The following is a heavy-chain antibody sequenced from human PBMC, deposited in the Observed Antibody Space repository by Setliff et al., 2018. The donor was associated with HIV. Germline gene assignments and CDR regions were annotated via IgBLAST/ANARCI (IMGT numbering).Heavy chain of an antibody. Sequence: SETLSLTCTVSGSFINSDYWGWIRQPPGKGLEWIGSIYHSATTYYNPSLKSRLTISVDTSKNQFSLRLNSVTAADTAVYFCARGGAVSADFDSWGQGT. CDR1: GSFINSDY. D-gene: IGHD3-16*01. CDR2: IYHSATT. J-gene: IGHJ4*02. CDR3: ARGGAVSADFDS. V-gene: IGHV4-38-2*02.